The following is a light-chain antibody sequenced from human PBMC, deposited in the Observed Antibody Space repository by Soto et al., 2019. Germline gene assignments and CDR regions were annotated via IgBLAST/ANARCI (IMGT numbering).Light chain of an antibody. CDR1: QDISTY. V-gene: IGKV1-33*01. CDR2: DVS. CDR3: HQYDHLPYT. J-gene: IGKJ2*01. Sequence: DTQMTQSPSSLSASVGDTVTITCQASQDISTYLNWYQQKPGKAPKLLIYDVSNLETGVPPRFSGSGSGTDFTFTISSLQPEDIATYYCHQYDHLPYTFGQGTKLEIQ.